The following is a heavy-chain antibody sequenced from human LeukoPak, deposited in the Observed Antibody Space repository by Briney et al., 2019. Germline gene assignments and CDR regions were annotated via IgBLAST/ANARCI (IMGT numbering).Heavy chain of an antibody. D-gene: IGHD2-2*01. J-gene: IGHJ6*04. CDR3: ARDQGTRIVVVPAYDYYYGMDV. Sequence: GGSLRLSCAASGFTFRSYWMSWVRQAPGKGLEWVANIKQDGSEKYYVDSVKGRFTISRDNAKNSLYLQMNSLRAEDTAVYYCARDQGTRIVVVPAYDYYYGMDVWGKGTTVTVSS. CDR1: GFTFRSYW. CDR2: IKQDGSEK. V-gene: IGHV3-7*03.